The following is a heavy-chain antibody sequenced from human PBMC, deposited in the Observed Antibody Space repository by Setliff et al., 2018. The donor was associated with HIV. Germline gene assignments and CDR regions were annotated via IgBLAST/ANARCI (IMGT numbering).Heavy chain of an antibody. CDR3: ARDPRSGYDSDTAMVTVYYYYMDV. Sequence: ASVKVSCKTSGYTFTAFYIHWVRQAPGQGLEWLGVINPSDGFTTRAQKFQGRLNMTRDTSTSTVHMELRSLRYDDTAVYYCARDPRSGYDSDTAMVTVYYYYMDVWGKGTTVTVSS. D-gene: IGHD5-18*01. V-gene: IGHV1-46*01. J-gene: IGHJ6*03. CDR2: INPSDGFT. CDR1: GYTFTAFY.